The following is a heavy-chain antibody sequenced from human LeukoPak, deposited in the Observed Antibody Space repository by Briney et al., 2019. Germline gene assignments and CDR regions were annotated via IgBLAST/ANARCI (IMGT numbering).Heavy chain of an antibody. Sequence: ASVKFSGKASGYTFTSYDVDWVRQATGQGLEWMGCMNPNSGNTGYAQKFQGRVTMTRNTSISTAYMELSRLRSEDTAVYYCVRGYDILTGYRYFQHWGQGTLVSVSS. V-gene: IGHV1-8*01. CDR3: VRGYDILTGYRYFQH. D-gene: IGHD3-9*01. J-gene: IGHJ1*01. CDR2: MNPNSGNT. CDR1: GYTFTSYD.